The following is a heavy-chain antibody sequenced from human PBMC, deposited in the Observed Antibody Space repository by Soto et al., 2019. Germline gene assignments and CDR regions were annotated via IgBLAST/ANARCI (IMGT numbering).Heavy chain of an antibody. V-gene: IGHV3-7*01. J-gene: IGHJ4*02. CDR2: IKQDGSEK. Sequence: GGSLRLSCAASGFTFSSYWMSWVRQAPGKGLEWVANIKQDGSEKYYVDSVKGRFTISRDNAKNSLYLQMNSLRAEGTAVYYCARLLRFLEWPHTETGTVDYWGQGTLVTVSS. CDR3: ARLLRFLEWPHTETGTVDY. D-gene: IGHD3-3*01. CDR1: GFTFSSYW.